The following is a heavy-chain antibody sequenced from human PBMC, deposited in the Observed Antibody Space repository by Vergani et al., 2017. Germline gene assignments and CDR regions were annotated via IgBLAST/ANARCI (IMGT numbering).Heavy chain of an antibody. CDR2: IYYSGSI. D-gene: IGHD3-9*01. V-gene: IGHV4-59*01. Sequence: QVQLQESGPGLVKPSETLSLTCTVSGGSISSYYWSWIRQPPGKGLEWIGYIYYSGSINYNPSLKSRVTISVDTSKNHFSLKLSSVTAADTAVYYCARGVNDMLTGQYPQPLYYYYYMDVWGKGTTVTVSS. CDR3: ARGVNDMLTGQYPQPLYYYYYMDV. CDR1: GGSISSYY. J-gene: IGHJ6*03.